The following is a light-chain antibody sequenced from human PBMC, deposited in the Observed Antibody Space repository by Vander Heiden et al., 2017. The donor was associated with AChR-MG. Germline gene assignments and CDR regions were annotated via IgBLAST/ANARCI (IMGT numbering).Light chain of an antibody. CDR1: NIGSKS. CDR3: QVWDSVSDPVV. V-gene: IGLV3-21*02. Sequence: SYVLTQPPSVSVAPGRTATITCGGNNIGSKSVHWYQQKLGQAPVLVVYGDSDRPSGIPERISGSNSGNTATLTISRVEAGDEGDYYCQVWDSVSDPVVFGGGTKLTVL. CDR2: GDS. J-gene: IGLJ2*01.